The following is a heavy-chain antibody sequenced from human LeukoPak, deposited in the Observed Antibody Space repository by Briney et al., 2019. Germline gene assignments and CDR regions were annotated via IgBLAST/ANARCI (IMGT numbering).Heavy chain of an antibody. V-gene: IGHV3-7*05. CDR2: IKQDGSEK. Sequence: GGSLRLSCAASGFTFSDYWMNWVRQAPGIGLEWVASIKQDGSEKYYVDSVKGRFTIFRDNAKNSLYLQMNSLRAEDTAVYYCARGTVAGLFDYWGQGTLVTASS. J-gene: IGHJ4*02. CDR1: GFTFSDYW. D-gene: IGHD6-19*01. CDR3: ARGTVAGLFDY.